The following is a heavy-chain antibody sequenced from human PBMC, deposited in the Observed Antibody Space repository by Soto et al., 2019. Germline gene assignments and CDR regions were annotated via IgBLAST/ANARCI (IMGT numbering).Heavy chain of an antibody. Sequence: EAQLLESGGGLVQPGGSLRLSCAASGFAFSNFAMSWVRQAPGKGLEWVSAIGSGSRGTHYAESVEDRFTISRDDSKNTLYWQLNSRTAADTAVYYCAAPRAAVPHTRYFDPWGQGTPVTVSP. D-gene: IGHD6-13*01. V-gene: IGHV3-23*01. CDR2: IGSGSRGT. J-gene: IGHJ5*02. CDR1: GFAFSNFA. CDR3: AAPRAAVPHTRYFDP.